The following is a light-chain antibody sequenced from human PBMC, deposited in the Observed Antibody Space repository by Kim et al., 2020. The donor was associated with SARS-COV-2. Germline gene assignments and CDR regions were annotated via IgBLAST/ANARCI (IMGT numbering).Light chain of an antibody. CDR2: GAS. J-gene: IGKJ1*01. CDR1: QSVSSN. CDR3: QQYNNWPPWT. Sequence: YPGERATSSCRARQSVSSNLAWYQLKPGQAPRLLIYGASTRATGIPARFSCSGSGTEFTLTISSLQSEDFAVYYCQQYNNWPPWTFGQGTKVDIK. V-gene: IGKV3-15*01.